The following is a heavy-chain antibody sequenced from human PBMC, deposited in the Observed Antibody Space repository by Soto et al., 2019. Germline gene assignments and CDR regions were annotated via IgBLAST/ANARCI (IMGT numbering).Heavy chain of an antibody. V-gene: IGHV4-34*01. Sequence: QVQLQQWGAGLLKPSETLSLTCAVYGGSFSGYYWSWIRQPPGKGLEWIGEINHSGSTNYNPSLKSRVTISVDTSKNQFSLKLSSVTAADTGVYYCAGGGSLYYFDYWGQGTLVTVSS. J-gene: IGHJ4*02. D-gene: IGHD3-10*01. CDR3: AGGGSLYYFDY. CDR2: INHSGST. CDR1: GGSFSGYY.